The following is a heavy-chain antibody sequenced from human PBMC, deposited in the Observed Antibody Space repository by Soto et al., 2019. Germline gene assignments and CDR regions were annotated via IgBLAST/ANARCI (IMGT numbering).Heavy chain of an antibody. V-gene: IGHV1-18*01. D-gene: IGHD3-3*01. Sequence: ASVKVSCKASGYTFIRYGITWVRQAPGQGFEWMGWISPYNDYTIYAQKLQGRVIMTTDTSTRIVYMELRGLKSDDTAVYYCARDLDYDFWSGYSRLPQQYYYYGMDVWGQGTTVTVS. J-gene: IGHJ6*02. CDR2: ISPYNDYT. CDR1: GYTFIRYG. CDR3: ARDLDYDFWSGYSRLPQQYYYYGMDV.